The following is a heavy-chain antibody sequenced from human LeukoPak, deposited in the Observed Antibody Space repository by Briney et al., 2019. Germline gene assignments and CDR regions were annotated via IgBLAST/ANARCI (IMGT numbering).Heavy chain of an antibody. V-gene: IGHV3-7*01. D-gene: IGHD3-22*01. J-gene: IGHJ4*02. Sequence: PGGSLRLSCAASGFTFNSYWMTWVRQAPGKGLEWVANIKQDGSVKNYVDSVKGRFTISRDNAMNSLYLQMNSLRADDTAVYYWARGCLDSAYSPFDYCGPGTLVTVSS. CDR1: GFTFNSYW. CDR3: ARGCLDSAYSPFDY. CDR2: IKQDGSVK.